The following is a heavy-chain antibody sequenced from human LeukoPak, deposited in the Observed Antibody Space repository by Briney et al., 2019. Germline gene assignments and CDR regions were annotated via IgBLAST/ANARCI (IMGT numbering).Heavy chain of an antibody. Sequence: ASVKVSCKAFGYTFTGYYMHWVRQAPGQGLEGMGRINPNSGGTNYAQKFQGRVTMTRDTSISTAYMELSRLRSDDTAVYYCARMDTAMDSYYFDYWGQGTLVTVSS. D-gene: IGHD5-18*01. V-gene: IGHV1-2*06. CDR1: GYTFTGYY. CDR2: INPNSGGT. J-gene: IGHJ4*02. CDR3: ARMDTAMDSYYFDY.